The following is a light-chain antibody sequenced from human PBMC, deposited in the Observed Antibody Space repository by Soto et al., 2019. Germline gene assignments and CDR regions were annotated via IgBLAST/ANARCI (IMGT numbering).Light chain of an antibody. Sequence: QSVLTQPASVSGSPGQSISISCIGTSSDVGAFNYVSWYQHHPGKAPQLIIYDVTSRLSGVSNRFSASKSGNTASLTISGLQAEDEADYYCSSYTTRNTEVFGTGTKVTVL. CDR3: SSYTTRNTEV. CDR2: DVT. J-gene: IGLJ1*01. CDR1: SSDVGAFNY. V-gene: IGLV2-14*03.